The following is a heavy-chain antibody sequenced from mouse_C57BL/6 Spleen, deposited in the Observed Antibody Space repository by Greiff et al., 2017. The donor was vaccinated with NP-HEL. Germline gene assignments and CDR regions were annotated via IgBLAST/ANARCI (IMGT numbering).Heavy chain of an antibody. CDR1: GFTFSDYG. V-gene: IGHV5-17*01. CDR2: ISSGSSTI. Sequence: DVMLVESGGGLVKPGGSLKLSCAASGFTFSDYGMHWVRQAPEKGLEWVAYISSGSSTIYYADTVKGRFTISRDNAKNTLFLQMTSLRSEDTAMYYCARDYPYAMDYWSQGTSVTVSS. CDR3: ARDYPYAMDY. J-gene: IGHJ4*01. D-gene: IGHD2-4*01.